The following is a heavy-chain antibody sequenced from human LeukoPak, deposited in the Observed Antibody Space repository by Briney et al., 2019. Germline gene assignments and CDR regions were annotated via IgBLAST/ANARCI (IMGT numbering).Heavy chain of an antibody. Sequence: PSETLSLTCTVSGGPISSYYWSWIRQPAGKGLEWIGRIYTSGSTNYNPSLKSRVTMSVDTSKNQFSLKLSSVTAADTAVYYCARDETQFITIFGVVPWGWFDPWGQGTLGTVSS. CDR3: ARDETQFITIFGVVPWGWFDP. CDR1: GGPISSYY. V-gene: IGHV4-4*07. J-gene: IGHJ5*02. CDR2: IYTSGST. D-gene: IGHD3-3*01.